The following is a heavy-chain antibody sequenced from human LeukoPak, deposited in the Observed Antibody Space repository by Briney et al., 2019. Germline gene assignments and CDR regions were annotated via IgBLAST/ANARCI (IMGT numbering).Heavy chain of an antibody. CDR3: AARVKDRSGYLGAFDI. CDR1: GFTFDDYA. CDR2: IFIGGST. J-gene: IGHJ3*02. Sequence: GGSLRLSCAASGFTFDDYAMHWVRQAPGKGLEWVSIIFIGGSTYYADSVKGRFTISRDNSKNTLYLQMNSLRAEDTAVYYCAARVKDRSGYLGAFDIWGQGTMVTVSS. D-gene: IGHD3-22*01. V-gene: IGHV3-66*01.